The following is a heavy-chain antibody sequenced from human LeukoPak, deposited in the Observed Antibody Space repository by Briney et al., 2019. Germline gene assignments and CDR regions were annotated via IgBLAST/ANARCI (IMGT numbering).Heavy chain of an antibody. CDR1: GFTFSSYS. J-gene: IGHJ3*02. CDR3: AGYYYSGAFDI. Sequence: PGGSLRLSCAASGFTFSSYSMNWVRQAPGKGLEWVSYISTSSSTIYYADSVKGRFTISRDNAKNSLYLQMNYLRAEDTAVYYCAGYYYSGAFDIWGQGTMVTVSS. CDR2: ISTSSSTI. D-gene: IGHD3-22*01. V-gene: IGHV3-48*01.